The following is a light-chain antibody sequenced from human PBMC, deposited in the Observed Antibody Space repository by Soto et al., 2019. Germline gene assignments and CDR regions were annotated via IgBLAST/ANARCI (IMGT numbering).Light chain of an antibody. V-gene: IGKV4-1*01. Sequence: DIVMTQSPDSLAVSLGERATINCKSSQSVLYSSNNKNYLTWYQQKPGQPPKLLIYWASTRESGVPDRFSGSGYGTDFTLTISSLQAEDVAVYYCQQDYSPSCTFGQGPKVEIK. CDR3: QQDYSPSCT. CDR2: WAS. CDR1: QSVLYSSNNKNY. J-gene: IGKJ1*01.